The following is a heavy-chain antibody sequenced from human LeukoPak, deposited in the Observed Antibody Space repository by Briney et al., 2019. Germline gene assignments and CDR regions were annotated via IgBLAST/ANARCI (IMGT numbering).Heavy chain of an antibody. D-gene: IGHD3-3*01. V-gene: IGHV3-15*01. CDR3: TTEDWRTLAFDI. Sequence: GGSLSLSCAASGFTFRTYWSSWVRQAPGKGLEWVGRIKSKTDGGTTDYAATVKRRFTISRDDSKNTLYLQMNSLKTEDTAVYYCTTEDWRTLAFDIWGQGTMVTVSS. CDR2: IKSKTDGGTT. CDR1: GFTFRTYW. J-gene: IGHJ3*02.